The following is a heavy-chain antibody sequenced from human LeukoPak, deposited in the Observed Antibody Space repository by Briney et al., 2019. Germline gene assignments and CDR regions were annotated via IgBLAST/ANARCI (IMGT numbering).Heavy chain of an antibody. CDR3: ARGRAYIFDY. CDR1: GGSIGSYY. V-gene: IGHV4-59*01. J-gene: IGHJ4*02. D-gene: IGHD3-16*01. CDR2: IYYSGST. Sequence: PSETLSLTCTVSGGSIGSYYWVWIRQPPGKGLEWIGYIYYSGSTNYNPALKSRVTISLDTSKTQFSLNLSSVTAADTAVYYCARGRAYIFDYWGQGTLVTVSS.